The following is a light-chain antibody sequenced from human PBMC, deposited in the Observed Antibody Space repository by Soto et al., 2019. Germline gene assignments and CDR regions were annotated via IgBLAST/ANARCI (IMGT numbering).Light chain of an antibody. CDR2: DVS. J-gene: IGKJ4*01. CDR3: QQRTNWQLT. CDR1: QSVSKY. Sequence: EIVLTQSPATLSLSPGERATLSCRASQSVSKYLDWYQQRPGQAPRLLIFDVSYRATGTPARFSGSGSGTDFTLTISSLEPEDFAVYYCQQRTNWQLTFGGGTRVEIK. V-gene: IGKV3-11*01.